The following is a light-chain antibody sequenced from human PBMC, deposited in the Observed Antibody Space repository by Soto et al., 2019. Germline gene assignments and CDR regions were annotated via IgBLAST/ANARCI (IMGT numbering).Light chain of an antibody. J-gene: IGKJ4*01. CDR2: DAS. Sequence: DIQMTQSPSTLSASVGDRVTITCRASQSISSWLAWYQQKPGKAPKLLIYDASSLESGVPSRFSGSGSGTEFTLTISSLQPDDFATYYCQQYNSYPRTFGGGTKVEFK. V-gene: IGKV1-5*01. CDR3: QQYNSYPRT. CDR1: QSISSW.